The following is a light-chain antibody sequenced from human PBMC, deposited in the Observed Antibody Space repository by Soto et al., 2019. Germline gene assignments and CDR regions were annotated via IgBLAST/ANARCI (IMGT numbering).Light chain of an antibody. CDR2: GAS. Sequence: EIVMTPSQATLAVSPGEWAVLSSRASQSVSSKLAWYQQKPGQAPRLLIYGASSRATGIPDRFSGSGSGTDFTLTISRLEPEDFAVYYCQQYGSSPITFGQGTRLEI. J-gene: IGKJ5*01. V-gene: IGKV3-20*01. CDR1: QSVSSK. CDR3: QQYGSSPIT.